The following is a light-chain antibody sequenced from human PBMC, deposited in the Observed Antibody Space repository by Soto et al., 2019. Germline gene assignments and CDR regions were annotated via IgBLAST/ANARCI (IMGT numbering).Light chain of an antibody. CDR3: QQYGSSPPT. Sequence: EIVLTQSPGTLSLSPGERATLSCRASQSVSSSYLAWYQQKPGQAPRLLIYGASSRATGIPDRFSGSGSGTDFTLTISRLESEDLAVYYRQQYGSSPPTVGGGTKVEIK. CDR2: GAS. V-gene: IGKV3-20*01. CDR1: QSVSSSY. J-gene: IGKJ4*01.